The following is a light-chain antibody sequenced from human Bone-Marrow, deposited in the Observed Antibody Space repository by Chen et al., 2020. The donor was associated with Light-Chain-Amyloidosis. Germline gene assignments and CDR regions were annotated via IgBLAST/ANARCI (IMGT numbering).Light chain of an antibody. CDR3: SSYTSTTTDVI. V-gene: IGLV2-14*01. Sequence: QSALTQPASVSGSPGQSFTISCTGTSRDIGTFNYVSWYQQHPGKAPQLIIFEVSNRPSGVSDLFSGSKSGNTASLTISGLQPGDEADFYCSSYTSTTTDVIFGGGTKLTVL. CDR2: EVS. CDR1: SRDIGTFNY. J-gene: IGLJ2*01.